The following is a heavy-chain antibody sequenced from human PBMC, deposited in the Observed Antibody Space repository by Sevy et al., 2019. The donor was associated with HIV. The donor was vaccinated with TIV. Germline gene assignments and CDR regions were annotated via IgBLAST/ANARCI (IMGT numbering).Heavy chain of an antibody. CDR3: ARDRRNYAGQYFDY. Sequence: GGSLRLSCAASGFTFSDYYMSWIRQAPGKGLEWVSDISSGSTYTKYADYVKGRITMSRDKAKNSLYLQMNSLRVEDTAVYYCARDRRNYAGQYFDYWGQGTLVTVSS. J-gene: IGHJ4*02. CDR2: ISSGSTYT. CDR1: GFTFSDYY. D-gene: IGHD1-7*01. V-gene: IGHV3-11*06.